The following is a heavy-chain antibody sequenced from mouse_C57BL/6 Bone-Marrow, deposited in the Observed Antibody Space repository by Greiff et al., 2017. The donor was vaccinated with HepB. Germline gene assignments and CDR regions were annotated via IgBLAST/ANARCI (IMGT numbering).Heavy chain of an antibody. V-gene: IGHV1-81*01. CDR3: ARCPYYYGSSSYWYFDV. CDR1: GYTFTSYG. D-gene: IGHD1-1*01. J-gene: IGHJ1*03. CDR2: IYPRSGNT. Sequence: VQLQQSGAELARPGASVKLSCKASGYTFTSYGISWVKQRTGQGLEWIGEIYPRSGNTYYNEKFKGKATLTADKSSSTAYMELRSLTSEDSAVYFCARCPYYYGSSSYWYFDVWGTGTTVTVSS.